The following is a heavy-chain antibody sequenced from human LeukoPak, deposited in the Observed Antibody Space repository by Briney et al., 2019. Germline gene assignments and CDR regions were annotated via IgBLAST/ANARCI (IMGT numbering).Heavy chain of an antibody. CDR2: IYSGGST. J-gene: IGHJ4*02. V-gene: IGHV3-53*01. Sequence: GGSLRLSCAASGFTVSSNYMSWVRQAPGKGLEWVSVIYSGGSTYYADSVKGRFTISRDNSKNTLYLQMNSLRAEDTAVYYCARAPTAGPYDYWGQGTLVTVSS. CDR1: GFTVSSNY. CDR3: ARAPTAGPYDY. D-gene: IGHD1-1*01.